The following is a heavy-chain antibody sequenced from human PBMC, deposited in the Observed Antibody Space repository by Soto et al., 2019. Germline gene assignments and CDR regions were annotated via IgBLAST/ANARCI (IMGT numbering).Heavy chain of an antibody. D-gene: IGHD4-17*01. Sequence: SETLSLTCTVSGGSISSSSYYWGWIRQPPGKGLEWIGSIYYSGSTFYNPSLKSRVTISVDTSKNQFSLKLSSVTAADTAGYYCATFYGDYVSDWGQGTLVTVPS. CDR3: ATFYGDYVSD. CDR1: GGSISSSSYY. J-gene: IGHJ4*02. CDR2: IYYSGST. V-gene: IGHV4-39*01.